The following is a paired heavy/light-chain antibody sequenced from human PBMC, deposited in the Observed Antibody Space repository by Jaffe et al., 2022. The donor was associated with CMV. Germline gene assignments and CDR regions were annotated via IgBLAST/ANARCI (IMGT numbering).Heavy chain of an antibody. Sequence: QVQLVESGGGLVKPGGSLRLSCAASGFSFSEYYMNWIRQAPGRGLEWLSYISSGSTYTKYADSVKGRFTISRNNAEKSLYLQMDSLRAEDTAVYYCTRDLPRDSWNPLFASDIWGQGTMVTVSS. CDR1: GFSFSEYY. J-gene: IGHJ3*02. V-gene: IGHV3-11*06. CDR2: ISSGSTYT. CDR3: TRDLPRDSWNPLFASDI. D-gene: IGHD1-1*01.
Light chain of an antibody. CDR3: SSYTTSSAYVVV. CDR1: NSDIGGYNY. J-gene: IGLJ3*02. CDR2: NVT. Sequence: QSALTQPASVSGSPGQSITISCAGTNSDIGGYNYVSWYQQHPGRAPKLIIYNVTNRPSGVSNRFSGSKSGNTASLTISGLQAEDEADYYCSSYTTSSAYVVVFGGGTKLTVL. V-gene: IGLV2-14*03.